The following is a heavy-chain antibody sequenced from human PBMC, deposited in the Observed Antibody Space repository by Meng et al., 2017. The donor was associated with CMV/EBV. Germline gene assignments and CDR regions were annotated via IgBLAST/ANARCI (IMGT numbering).Heavy chain of an antibody. CDR3: ARVLRYFDWSSLGY. CDR2: IYSGGSST. V-gene: IGHV3-23*03. CDR1: GFTFSSYA. Sequence: GGSLRLSCAASGFTFSSYAMSWVRQAPGKGLEWVSVIYSGGSSTYYADSVKGRFTISRDNSKNTLYLQMNSLRAEDTAVYYCARVLRYFDWSSLGYWGQGTLVTVSS. J-gene: IGHJ4*02. D-gene: IGHD3-9*01.